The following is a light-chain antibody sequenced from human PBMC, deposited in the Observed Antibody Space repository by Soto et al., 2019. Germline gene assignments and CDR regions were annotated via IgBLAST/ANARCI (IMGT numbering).Light chain of an antibody. J-gene: IGLJ1*01. V-gene: IGLV2-14*01. Sequence: QSVLTQPASVSGSPGQSITISCTGTSSDVGGYNYVSWYQQHPGKAPKLMIYDVSNGPSGVSNRFSGSKSGNTASLTISGLQDEDEADYYCSSYTSSSTLYVFGTGTKLTVL. CDR3: SSYTSSSTLYV. CDR2: DVS. CDR1: SSDVGGYNY.